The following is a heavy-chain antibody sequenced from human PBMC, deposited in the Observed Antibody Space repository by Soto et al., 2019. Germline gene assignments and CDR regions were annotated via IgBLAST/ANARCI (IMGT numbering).Heavy chain of an antibody. CDR2: IILMFGTA. D-gene: IGHD5-18*01. CDR1: GGTFSTSA. Sequence: QVQLVQSGAEVKRPESSVKVSSKAPGGTFSTSAISWVRQSPGQGLEWMGGIILMFGTANYAQRFQDRVTITADKSTNTVYMELSSLRSEDTAVYFCASGIQLWLRRINNGYSGWGQGTLVTVSS. J-gene: IGHJ4*02. V-gene: IGHV1-69*14. CDR3: ASGIQLWLRRINNGYSG.